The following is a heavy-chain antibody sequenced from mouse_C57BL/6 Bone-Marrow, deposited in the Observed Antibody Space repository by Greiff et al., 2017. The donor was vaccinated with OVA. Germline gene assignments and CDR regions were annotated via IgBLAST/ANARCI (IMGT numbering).Heavy chain of an antibody. D-gene: IGHD2-3*01. CDR2: IYPGSGNT. CDR1: GYSFTSYY. Sequence: VKVVESGPELVKPGASVKISCKASGYSFTSYYIHWVKQRPGQGLEWIGWIYPGSGNTKYNEKFKGKATLTADTSSSTACMQLSSLTSEDSAVYYCARWLLHSWGQGTALTVSS. CDR3: ARWLLHS. J-gene: IGHJ2*01. V-gene: IGHV1-66*01.